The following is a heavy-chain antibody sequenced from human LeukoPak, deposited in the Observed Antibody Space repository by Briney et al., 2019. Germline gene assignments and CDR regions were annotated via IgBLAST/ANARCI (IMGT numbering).Heavy chain of an antibody. CDR3: ARDEPSPNLDY. CDR1: GFTFSSYW. Sequence: GGSLRLSCAASGFTFSSYWVSWVRQAPGKGLEWVANIKQDGSEKYYVDSVKGRFTISRDNAKNSLYLQMNSLRAEDTAVYYCARDEPSPNLDYWGRGTLVTVSS. V-gene: IGHV3-7*01. CDR2: IKQDGSEK. J-gene: IGHJ4*02.